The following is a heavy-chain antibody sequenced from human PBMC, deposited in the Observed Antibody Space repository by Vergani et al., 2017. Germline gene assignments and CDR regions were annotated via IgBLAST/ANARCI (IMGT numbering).Heavy chain of an antibody. CDR3: AREDRDGSGSYFANWFDP. Sequence: QVQLVQSGAEVKKPGSSVKVSCKASGGTFSSYAISWVRQAPGQGLEWMGGIIPIFGTANYAQKFQGRVTNTADESTSTAYMELSSLRSEDTAVYYCAREDRDGSGSYFANWFDPWGQGTLVTVSS. CDR1: GGTFSSYA. D-gene: IGHD3-10*01. V-gene: IGHV1-69*12. J-gene: IGHJ5*02. CDR2: IIPIFGTA.